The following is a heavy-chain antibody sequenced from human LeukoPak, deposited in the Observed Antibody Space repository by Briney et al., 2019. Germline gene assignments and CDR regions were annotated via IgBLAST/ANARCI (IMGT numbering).Heavy chain of an antibody. CDR1: GGSISSGGYY. V-gene: IGHV4-31*11. D-gene: IGHD3-22*01. CDR2: IYYSGST. J-gene: IGHJ3*02. CDR3: ARGVYYYDSSGYYSVADAFDI. Sequence: SETLSLTCAVSGGSISSGGYYWRWIRQHPGKGLEWIGYIYYSGSTYYNPSLKSRVTISVDTSKNQFSLKLGSVTAADTAVYYCARGVYYYDSSGYYSVADAFDIWGQGTMVTVSS.